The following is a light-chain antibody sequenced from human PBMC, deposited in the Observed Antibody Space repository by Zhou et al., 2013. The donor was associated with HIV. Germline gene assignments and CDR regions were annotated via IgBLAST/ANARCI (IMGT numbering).Light chain of an antibody. J-gene: IGKJ1*01. Sequence: DIQMTQSPSSLSASVGDRVTITCRASQGIRNFLAWYQQKPGKVPKVLIYGASTLQSGVPSRFSGSGSGTDFTLTISSLQPEDVATYYCQEYNTESPWTFGQGTKVELK. CDR3: QEYNTESPWT. CDR2: GAS. CDR1: QGIRNF. V-gene: IGKV1-27*01.